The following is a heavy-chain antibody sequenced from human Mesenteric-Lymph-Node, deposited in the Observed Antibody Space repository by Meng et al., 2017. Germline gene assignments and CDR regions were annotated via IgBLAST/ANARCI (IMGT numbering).Heavy chain of an antibody. D-gene: IGHD4-17*01. V-gene: IGHV3-33*01. J-gene: IGHJ1*01. Sequence: GESLKISCAASGFTFSSYGMHWVRQAPGKGLEWVAVIWYDGSNKYYADSVKGRFTISRDNSKNTLYLQMNSLRAEDTAVYYCARDRDDYGDHAEYFQHWGQGTLVTVSS. CDR2: IWYDGSNK. CDR3: ARDRDDYGDHAEYFQH. CDR1: GFTFSSYG.